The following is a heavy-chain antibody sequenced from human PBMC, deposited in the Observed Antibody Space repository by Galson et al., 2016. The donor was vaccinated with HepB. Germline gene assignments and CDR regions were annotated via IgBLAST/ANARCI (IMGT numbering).Heavy chain of an antibody. CDR3: SRTYPYGGDPGY. CDR1: GFSFRLYA. J-gene: IGHJ4*02. V-gene: IGHV3-33*01. CDR2: IWFDGNKK. D-gene: IGHD2-21*02. Sequence: SLRLSCAASGFSFRLYAMHWVRQAPGKGLEWVAFIWFDGNKKSYAESVKGRFNVSRDNPNDTLFLQMNSLRVEDTAIYYCSRTYPYGGDPGYWGQGTLVTVSS.